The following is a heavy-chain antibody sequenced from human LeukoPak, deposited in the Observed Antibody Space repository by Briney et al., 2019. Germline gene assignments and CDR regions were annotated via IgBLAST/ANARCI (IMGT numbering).Heavy chain of an antibody. J-gene: IGHJ4*02. Sequence: PGGSLRLSCAASGFPFNKYSMTWVRQAPGKGLEWVSSISSSSRDIFYAESLKGRFTISRDNAKNSLYLHMNSLRAEDTAVYYCARDYLGIEDVWSGYAAHWGQGTLVTVS. V-gene: IGHV3-21*01. D-gene: IGHD3-3*01. CDR3: ARDYLGIEDVWSGYAAH. CDR1: GFPFNKYS. CDR2: ISSSSRDI.